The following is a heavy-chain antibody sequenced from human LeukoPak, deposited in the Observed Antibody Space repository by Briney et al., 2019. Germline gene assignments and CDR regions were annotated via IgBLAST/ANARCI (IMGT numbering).Heavy chain of an antibody. D-gene: IGHD3-10*01. CDR2: INAGNGNT. V-gene: IGHV1-3*01. Sequence: ASVKVSCKASGYTFTSYAMHWVRQAPGQRLEWMGWINAGNGNTKYSQKFQGRVTITRDTSASTAYMELRSLRSDDTAVYYCARAVRARRDHLDYWGQGTLVTVSS. J-gene: IGHJ4*02. CDR3: ARAVRARRDHLDY. CDR1: GYTFTSYA.